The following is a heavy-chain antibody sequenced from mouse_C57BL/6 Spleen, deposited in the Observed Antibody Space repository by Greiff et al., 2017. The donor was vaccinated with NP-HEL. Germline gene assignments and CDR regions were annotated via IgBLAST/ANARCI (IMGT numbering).Heavy chain of an antibody. Sequence: QVQLKQSGAELAKPGASVKLSCKASGYTFTSYWMHWVKQRPGQGLEWIGYINPSSGYTKYNQKFKDKATLTADKSSSTAYMQLSSLTYEDSAVYYCARSFITTVGYFDVWGTGTTVTVSS. V-gene: IGHV1-7*01. CDR1: GYTFTSYW. D-gene: IGHD1-1*01. CDR3: ARSFITTVGYFDV. J-gene: IGHJ1*03. CDR2: INPSSGYT.